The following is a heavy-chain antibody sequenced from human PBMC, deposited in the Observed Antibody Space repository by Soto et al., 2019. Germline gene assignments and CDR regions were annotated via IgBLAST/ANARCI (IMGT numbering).Heavy chain of an antibody. J-gene: IGHJ4*02. CDR3: ARGSSLYYFDSSAYDFDY. V-gene: IGHV4-39*01. D-gene: IGHD3-22*01. Sequence: TSETMSLTCTVAGGSTGSSGYYWGWINKPPGKGLEWIGSIYYSGYTYYNPSLKSRVTISVDTSKNQFSLKLSSVTAADTAVYYCARGSSLYYFDSSAYDFDYWGQGTLVTVSS. CDR1: GGSTGSSGYY. CDR2: IYYSGYT.